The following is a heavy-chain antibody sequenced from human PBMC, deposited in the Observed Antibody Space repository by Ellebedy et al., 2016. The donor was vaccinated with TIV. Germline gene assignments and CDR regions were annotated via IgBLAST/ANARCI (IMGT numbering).Heavy chain of an antibody. CDR2: INPRGGST. CDR3: ARDPDYSNREYYFDY. Sequence: AASVKVSCKASGYTFSTYFMHWVRQAPGQGLEWMGIINPRGGSTTYAQKLQGRVTMTRDTSTSTVYMELSSLRSEDTAVYYCARDPDYSNREYYFDYWGQGTLVTVSS. CDR1: GYTFSTYF. D-gene: IGHD4-11*01. J-gene: IGHJ4*02. V-gene: IGHV1-46*04.